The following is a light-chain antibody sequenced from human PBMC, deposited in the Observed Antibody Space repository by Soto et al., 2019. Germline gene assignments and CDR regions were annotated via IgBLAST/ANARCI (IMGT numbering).Light chain of an antibody. Sequence: QSVLTQPASVSGSPGQSITIYCTGTSSEVGGYNYVSWYQQHPGKAPKLMIYDVSNRPSGVSNRFSGSKSGNTASLTISGLQAEDEADYYCSSYTSSSPYVFGTGTKVTVL. CDR3: SSYTSSSPYV. CDR1: SSEVGGYNY. V-gene: IGLV2-14*01. CDR2: DVS. J-gene: IGLJ1*01.